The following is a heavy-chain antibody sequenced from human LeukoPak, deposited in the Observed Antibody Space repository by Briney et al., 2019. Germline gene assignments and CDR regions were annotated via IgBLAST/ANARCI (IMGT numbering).Heavy chain of an antibody. CDR2: IYHSGST. Sequence: SETLSLTCAVSGYSISSGYYWGWIRQPPGKGLEWIGSIYHSGSTYYNPSLKSRVTISVDTSKNRFSLKLSSVPAADTAVYYCATLIIRPLGPPKYYMDVWGKGTTVTVSS. CDR1: GYSISSGYY. V-gene: IGHV4-38-2*01. D-gene: IGHD3-10*01. CDR3: ATLIIRPLGPPKYYMDV. J-gene: IGHJ6*03.